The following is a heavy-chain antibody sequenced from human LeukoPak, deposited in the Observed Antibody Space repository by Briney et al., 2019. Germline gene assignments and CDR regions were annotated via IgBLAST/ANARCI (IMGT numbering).Heavy chain of an antibody. Sequence: GGSLRLSCAASGFTFSSYAMSWVRQAPGKGLEWVSAISGSGGSTYYADSVKGRFTISRDNSKNTLYLQMNSQRAEDTAVYYCATTGGSWYDGSFDYWGQGTLVTVSS. CDR2: ISGSGGST. J-gene: IGHJ4*02. CDR3: ATTGGSWYDGSFDY. CDR1: GFTFSSYA. V-gene: IGHV3-23*01. D-gene: IGHD6-13*01.